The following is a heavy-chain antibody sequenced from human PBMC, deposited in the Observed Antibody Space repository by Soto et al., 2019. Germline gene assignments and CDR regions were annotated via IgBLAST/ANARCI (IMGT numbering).Heavy chain of an antibody. V-gene: IGHV4-59*01. CDR3: ARAREGGSWFDP. Sequence: PSETLSLTCTVSGGSISSYYWSWIRQPPGQGLEWIGYIYYSGSTNYNPSLRSRVTISVDTSKNQFSLTLSSVTAADTAVYYCARAREGGSWFDPWGQGTLVTVSS. CDR2: IYYSGST. CDR1: GGSISSYY. J-gene: IGHJ5*02. D-gene: IGHD1-26*01.